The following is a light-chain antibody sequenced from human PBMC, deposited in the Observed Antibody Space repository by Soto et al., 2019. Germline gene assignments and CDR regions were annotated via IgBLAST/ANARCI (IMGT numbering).Light chain of an antibody. CDR1: SSDVGGSNY. CDR2: DVN. J-gene: IGLJ2*01. Sequence: QSALTQPASVSGSPGQSITISCTGTSSDVGGSNYFSWYQHHPGKAPKLLLYDVNNRPSGISDRFSGSKSGNTASLTISGLQAEDESDYYCSSYRSGSTLVFGGGTKVTVL. CDR3: SSYRSGSTLV. V-gene: IGLV2-14*03.